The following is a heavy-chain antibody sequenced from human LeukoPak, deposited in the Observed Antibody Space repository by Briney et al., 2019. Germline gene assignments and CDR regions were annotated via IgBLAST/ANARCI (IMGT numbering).Heavy chain of an antibody. CDR1: GGSISSSYN. D-gene: IGHD6-6*01. Sequence: KSSETLSPTCIVSGGSISSSYNWGWIRQPPGKGLEWIGNFYYSGSTYYNPSLKSRVTISVDTSKNQFSLKLTSMTAADTAVYYCARRLVSSSFIDYWGQGTLVTVSS. V-gene: IGHV4-39*01. CDR2: FYYSGST. J-gene: IGHJ4*02. CDR3: ARRLVSSSFIDY.